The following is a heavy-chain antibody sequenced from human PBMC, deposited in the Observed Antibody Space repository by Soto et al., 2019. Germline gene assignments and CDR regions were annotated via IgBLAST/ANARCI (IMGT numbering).Heavy chain of an antibody. CDR1: VGSISSYY. Sequence: NPSETLSLTCTVSVGSISSYYWSWIRQPPGKGLEWIGYIYYSGSTNYNPSLKSRVTISVDTSKDQFSLKLSSVTAADTAVYYCARARYIGAAAHWAQGTIVTLSS. V-gene: IGHV4-59*01. D-gene: IGHD6-13*01. CDR3: ARARYIGAAAH. J-gene: IGHJ4*02. CDR2: IYYSGST.